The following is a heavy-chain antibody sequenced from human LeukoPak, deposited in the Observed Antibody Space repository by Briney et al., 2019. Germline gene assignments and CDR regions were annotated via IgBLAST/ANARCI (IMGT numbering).Heavy chain of an antibody. D-gene: IGHD5-12*01. V-gene: IGHV3-11*01. CDR1: GFTFSDYY. J-gene: IGHJ4*02. CDR2: ISSSGSTI. CDR3: ARAKDIVATTTFDY. Sequence: GGSLRLSCAASGFTFSDYYMSWIRQAPGKGLKWVSYISSSGSTIYYADSVKGRFTISRDNAKNSLYLQMNSLRAEDTAVYYCARAKDIVATTTFDYWGQGTLVTVSS.